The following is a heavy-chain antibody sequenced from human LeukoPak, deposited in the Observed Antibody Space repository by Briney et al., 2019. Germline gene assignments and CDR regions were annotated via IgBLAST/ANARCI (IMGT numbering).Heavy chain of an antibody. J-gene: IGHJ2*01. CDR2: IYYSGST. Sequence: SETLSLTCTVSGGSISSDGCYWTWIRQHPGKGLEWIGYIYYSGSTYYNPSLNSRVTISVDTSKNQFSLKLSSVTAADTAVYYCSRHNRVVTGYFDLWARGTLVTVSS. V-gene: IGHV4-31*03. CDR3: SRHNRVVTGYFDL. D-gene: IGHD2/OR15-2a*01. CDR1: GGSISSDGCY.